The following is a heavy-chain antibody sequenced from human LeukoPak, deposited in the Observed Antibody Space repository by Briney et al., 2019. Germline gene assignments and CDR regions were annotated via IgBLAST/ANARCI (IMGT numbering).Heavy chain of an antibody. CDR2: IKQDGSEK. J-gene: IGHJ4*02. V-gene: IGHV3-7*01. Sequence: GGSLRLSCAASGFTFSSYWMSWVRQAPGKGLEWVANIKQDGSEKYYVDSVKGRFTISRDNAKNSLYLQMNSLRAEDTAVYYCARDMYYYDSSGYYFTLDYWGQGTLVTVSS. D-gene: IGHD3-22*01. CDR1: GFTFSSYW. CDR3: ARDMYYYDSSGYYFTLDY.